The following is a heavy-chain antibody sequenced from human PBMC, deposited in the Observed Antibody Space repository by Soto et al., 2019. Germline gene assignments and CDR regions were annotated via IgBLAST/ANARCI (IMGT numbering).Heavy chain of an antibody. CDR3: AKDPRLHLGELSS. J-gene: IGHJ5*02. CDR1: GFTFSSYA. Sequence: GESLKISCAASGFTFSSYAMSWVRQAPGKGLEWVSAISGSGGSTYYADSVKGRFTISRDNSKNTLYLQMNSLRAEDTAVYYCAKDPRLHLGELSSWGQGTLVTVSS. V-gene: IGHV3-23*01. D-gene: IGHD3-16*02. CDR2: ISGSGGST.